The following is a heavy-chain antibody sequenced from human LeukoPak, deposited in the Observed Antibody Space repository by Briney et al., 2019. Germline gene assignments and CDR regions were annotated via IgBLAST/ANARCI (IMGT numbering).Heavy chain of an antibody. D-gene: IGHD4-17*01. CDR1: GYTLTELS. V-gene: IGHV1-24*01. CDR2: FDPEDGET. J-gene: IGHJ1*01. CDR3: ATALDTTVTKYFQH. Sequence: ASEKVSCKVSGYTLTELSMHWVRQAPGKGLEWMGGFDPEDGETIYAQKFQGRVTMTEDTSTDTAYMELSSLRSEDTAVYYCATALDTTVTKYFQHWGQGTLVTVSS.